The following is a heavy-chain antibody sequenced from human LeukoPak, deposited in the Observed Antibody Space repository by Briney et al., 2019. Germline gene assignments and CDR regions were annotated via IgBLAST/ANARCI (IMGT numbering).Heavy chain of an antibody. CDR2: IYYSGST. D-gene: IGHD1-1*01. J-gene: IGHJ3*02. CDR1: GGSISCSSYY. CDR3: ARDAWNWKAFDI. Sequence: SETLSLTCTVSGGSISCSSYYWGWIRQPPGKGLEWIGSIYYSGSTYYNPSLKSRVTISVDTSKNQFSLKLSSVTAADTAVYYCARDAWNWKAFDIWGQGTMVTVSS. V-gene: IGHV4-39*07.